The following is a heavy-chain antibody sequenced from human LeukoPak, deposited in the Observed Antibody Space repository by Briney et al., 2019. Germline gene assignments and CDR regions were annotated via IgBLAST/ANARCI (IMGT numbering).Heavy chain of an antibody. Sequence: GGSLRLSCAASGFTFSSYWMHWVRQAPGKGLVWVSRINSDGSSTSYADSVKGRFTISRDNAKNTLYLQMNSLRAEDAAVYYCARDIAAAGIDYWGQGTLVTVSS. CDR1: GFTFSSYW. J-gene: IGHJ4*02. V-gene: IGHV3-74*01. D-gene: IGHD6-13*01. CDR3: ARDIAAAGIDY. CDR2: INSDGSST.